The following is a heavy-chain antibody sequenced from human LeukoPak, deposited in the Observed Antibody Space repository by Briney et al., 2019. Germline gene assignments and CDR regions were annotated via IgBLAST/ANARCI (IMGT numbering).Heavy chain of an antibody. J-gene: IGHJ4*02. V-gene: IGHV1-2*02. D-gene: IGHD1-26*01. Sequence: ASVKVSCKASGYTFTGYYMYWVRQAPGQGLEWMGWINPDSGDTNYAQKFQGRVTMTRDTSISTAYMELSSLTSDDTAVFYCAREAISSGSYSEALDYWGQGTLVTVSS. CDR3: AREAISSGSYSEALDY. CDR1: GYTFTGYY. CDR2: INPDSGDT.